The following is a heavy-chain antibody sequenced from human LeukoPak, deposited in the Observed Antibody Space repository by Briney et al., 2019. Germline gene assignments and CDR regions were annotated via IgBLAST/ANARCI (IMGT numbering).Heavy chain of an antibody. J-gene: IGHJ4*02. CDR1: GYSFTSYW. V-gene: IGHV5-51*01. CDR3: ARGYYYDSSGYDRFDY. D-gene: IGHD3-22*01. CDR2: IYPGDSDT. Sequence: GESLKISCNGSGYSFTSYWIGWVRQMPGKGLEWMGIIYPGDSDTRYSPSFQGKVTISADKSISTAYLQWSSLKASDTAMYYCARGYYYDSSGYDRFDYWGQGTLVTVSS.